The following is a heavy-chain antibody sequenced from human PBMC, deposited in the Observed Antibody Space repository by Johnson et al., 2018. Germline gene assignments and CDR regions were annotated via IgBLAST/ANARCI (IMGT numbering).Heavy chain of an antibody. D-gene: IGHD2-2*01. CDR2: ISGTGGNT. CDR3: AKDRPRYCSSTSCYVDI. Sequence: VRLVESGGGVVQPGRSLRLSCAASGFTFSSYDMHWVRQATGKGLEWVSAISGTGGNTYYADSVKGRFTLPRDNSKNTLYLQMTSLIAEDTAVYDCAKDRPRYCSSTSCYVDIWGQGTMVTVSS. V-gene: IGHV3-23*04. J-gene: IGHJ3*02. CDR1: GFTFSSYD.